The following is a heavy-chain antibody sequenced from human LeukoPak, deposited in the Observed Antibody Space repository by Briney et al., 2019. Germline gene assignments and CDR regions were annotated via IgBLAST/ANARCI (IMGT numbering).Heavy chain of an antibody. Sequence: PGGSLRLSCAASGFTFSSYGMSWVRQAPGKGLEWVSAISGSGGSTYYADSVKGRFTISRDNSKNTLYLQMNSLRAEDTAVYYCAKDLHYYDSSGYYSYWGQGTLVTVSS. CDR1: GFTFSSYG. J-gene: IGHJ4*02. D-gene: IGHD3-22*01. CDR2: ISGSGGST. V-gene: IGHV3-23*01. CDR3: AKDLHYYDSSGYYSY.